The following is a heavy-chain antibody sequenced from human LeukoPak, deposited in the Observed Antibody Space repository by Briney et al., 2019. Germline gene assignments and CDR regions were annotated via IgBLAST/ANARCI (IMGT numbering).Heavy chain of an antibody. CDR3: ARTVAGKLVFDY. J-gene: IGHJ4*02. Sequence: SETLSLTCTVSGGSISSSGYYWGWIRQPPGKGLEWIGSIYYSGSTYDSSSLKSRVTTSVDTSKNQSSLKLSSVTAADTAIYYCARTVAGKLVFDYWGQGTLVTVSS. CDR1: GGSISSSGYY. CDR2: IYYSGST. V-gene: IGHV4-39*07. D-gene: IGHD6-19*01.